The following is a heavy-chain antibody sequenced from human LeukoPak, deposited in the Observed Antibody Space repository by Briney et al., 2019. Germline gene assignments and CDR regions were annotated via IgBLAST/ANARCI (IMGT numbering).Heavy chain of an antibody. Sequence: GGSLRLSCAASGFTFSSYAMSWVRQAPGKGLEWVSVISGSGTNTYYADSVKGRFTISRDNSKNTLYLQMNSLRAEDTAVYYCARELTTVVTNWFDPWGQGTLVTVSS. CDR1: GFTFSSYA. CDR2: ISGSGTNT. CDR3: ARELTTVVTNWFDP. V-gene: IGHV3-23*01. D-gene: IGHD4-23*01. J-gene: IGHJ5*02.